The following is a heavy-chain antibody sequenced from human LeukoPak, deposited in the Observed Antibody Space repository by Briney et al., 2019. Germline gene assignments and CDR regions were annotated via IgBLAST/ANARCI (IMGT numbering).Heavy chain of an antibody. CDR3: ARGRRYSGSYKYYFDY. CDR1: GGSISSSSSY. V-gene: IGHV4-39*07. J-gene: IGHJ4*02. Sequence: SETLSLTCTVSGGSISSSSSYWGWIRQPPGKGLEWIGSIYYSGSTNYNPSLKSRVTISVDTSKNQFSLKLSSVTAADTAVYYCARGRRYSGSYKYYFDYWGQGTLVTVSS. D-gene: IGHD1-26*01. CDR2: IYYSGST.